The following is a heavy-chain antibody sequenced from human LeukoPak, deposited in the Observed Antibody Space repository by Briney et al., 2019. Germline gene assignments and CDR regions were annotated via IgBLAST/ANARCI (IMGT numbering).Heavy chain of an antibody. V-gene: IGHV3-30*18. CDR2: ISYDGSNK. D-gene: IGHD4-17*01. Sequence: GGSLRLSCAASGFTFSNYGMHWVRQAPGKGLEWVAIISYDGSNKYYADSVKGRFTISRDNSKNTLYLQMNSLRAEDTAVYYCANVGLRLGGDYWGQGTLVTVSS. CDR3: ANVGLRLGGDY. CDR1: GFTFSNYG. J-gene: IGHJ4*02.